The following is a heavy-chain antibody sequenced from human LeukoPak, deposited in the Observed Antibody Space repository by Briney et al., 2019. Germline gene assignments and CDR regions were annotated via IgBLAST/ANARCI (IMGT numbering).Heavy chain of an antibody. D-gene: IGHD6-13*01. V-gene: IGHV4-38-2*02. J-gene: IGHJ4*02. CDR3: GGGIAAAGTRYFDY. CDR1: GYSITSDYY. CDR2: FYHGGST. Sequence: SETLSLTCTVSGYSITSDYYWGWIRQPPGKGLEWIGSFYHGGSTYYNPSLKSRVTISVDTSKNQFSLKLSSVTAADTAVYFCGGGIAAAGTRYFDYWGQGTLVTVSS.